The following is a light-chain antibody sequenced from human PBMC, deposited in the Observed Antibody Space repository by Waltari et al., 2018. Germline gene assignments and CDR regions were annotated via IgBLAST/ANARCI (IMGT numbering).Light chain of an antibody. CDR2: DVT. CDR1: NSDVDAYNY. CDR3: SSYTSSSTPLV. J-gene: IGLJ2*01. V-gene: IGLV2-14*03. Sequence: QSALTQPASVSGSPGQSITISCTGTNSDVDAYNYVSWYQQHPGQAPKLMIYDVTSRPSGVSNLFSGSKSGNTASLTISGLQAEDEADYCCSSYTSSSTPLVFGGGTKLTVL.